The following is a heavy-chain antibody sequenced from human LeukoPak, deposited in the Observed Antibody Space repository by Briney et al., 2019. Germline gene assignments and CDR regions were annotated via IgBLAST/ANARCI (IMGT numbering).Heavy chain of an antibody. CDR2: FDPEDGET. Sequence: ASVRVSCKVSGYNLAELSMHWVRQATGKGLEWMGGFDPEDGETIYAQKFQGRVTMTEDTSTDTAYMELSSLRSEDTAVYYCARDQILNCSSTSCQGDYFDYWGQGTLVTVSS. CDR3: ARDQILNCSSTSCQGDYFDY. J-gene: IGHJ4*02. CDR1: GYNLAELS. D-gene: IGHD2-2*01. V-gene: IGHV1-24*01.